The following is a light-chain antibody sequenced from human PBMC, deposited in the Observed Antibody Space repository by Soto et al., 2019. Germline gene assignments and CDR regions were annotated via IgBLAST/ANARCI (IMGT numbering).Light chain of an antibody. CDR3: ATWDDSLNARGV. Sequence: QSVLTQPPSASGTPGQGVTISCSGTRSNIGNNAVTWYQQFPGTAPKLLIYNNDPRPSGVPDRFSGSKSGTSASLAISGLQSEDEADDYCATWDDSLNARGVFGGGTKLTVL. CDR2: NND. J-gene: IGLJ3*02. V-gene: IGLV1-44*01. CDR1: RSNIGNNA.